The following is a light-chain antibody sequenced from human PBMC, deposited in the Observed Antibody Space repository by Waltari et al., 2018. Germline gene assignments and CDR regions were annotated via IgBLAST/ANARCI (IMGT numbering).Light chain of an antibody. J-gene: IGKJ1*01. Sequence: EIVLTQSPGTASLSPGEGVTLSCRASQSVGSSSLAWYQQKPGQAPRLVIYRASRRATGIPDRFSGSGSGTDFSLTISRLEPEDFAVYYCQQHGTIPATFDQGTKVEIK. CDR2: RAS. CDR1: QSVGSSS. CDR3: QQHGTIPAT. V-gene: IGKV3-20*01.